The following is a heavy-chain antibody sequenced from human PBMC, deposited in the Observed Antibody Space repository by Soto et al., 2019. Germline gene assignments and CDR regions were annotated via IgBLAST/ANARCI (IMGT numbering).Heavy chain of an antibody. CDR3: ASGGNWFDP. V-gene: IGHV4-59*01. J-gene: IGHJ5*02. D-gene: IGHD3-16*01. CDR1: GGSISNYY. CDR2: MYYNGNI. Sequence: SETLSLTCNVSGGSISNYYWTWVRQSPEKGLEWIGYMYYNGNINYNPSLKSRVTISIDTSKNQFSLTLKSVTAADTAAYYCASGGNWFDPWGQGVLVTVS.